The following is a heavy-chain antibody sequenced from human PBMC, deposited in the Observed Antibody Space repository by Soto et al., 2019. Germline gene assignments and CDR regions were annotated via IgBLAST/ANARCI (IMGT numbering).Heavy chain of an antibody. Sequence: GGSLRRSCAASGFTFSSYSMNWVRQAPGKGLEWVSSISSSSSYIYYAGSVKGRFTISRDNAKNSLYLQMNSLRAEDTAVYYCAREKYSSSWYSPLDYWGQGTLVTVSS. V-gene: IGHV3-21*01. J-gene: IGHJ4*02. CDR3: AREKYSSSWYSPLDY. CDR1: GFTFSSYS. D-gene: IGHD6-13*01. CDR2: ISSSSSYI.